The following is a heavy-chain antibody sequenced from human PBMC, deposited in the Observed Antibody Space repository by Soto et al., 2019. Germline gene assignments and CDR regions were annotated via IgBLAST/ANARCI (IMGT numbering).Heavy chain of an antibody. CDR1: GGFISSGDHY. V-gene: IGHV4-30-4*01. J-gene: IGHJ4*02. CDR3: ARDGGGYSSSSVYFDY. CDR2: IYYRGNS. Sequence: PSETLSLTCTVSGGFISSGDHYWSWILQPPGKGLEWIGYIYYRGNSYYNPSLKSRVTISVDTSKNQFSLKLRSVTAADTAVYYCARDGGGYSSSSVYFDYWGQGTLVTVSS. D-gene: IGHD6-6*01.